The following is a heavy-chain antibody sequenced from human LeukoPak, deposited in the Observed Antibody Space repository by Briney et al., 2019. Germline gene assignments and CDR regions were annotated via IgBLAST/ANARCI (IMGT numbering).Heavy chain of an antibody. Sequence: SETLSLTCTVSGGSISSYYWSWIRQPPGKGLKWIGNIYYSGYTTYSPSLRSRVTISVDTSKNQFSLKLSSVTAADTAVYYCARETSQKGAHYMDVWGKGTTITIFS. CDR3: ARETSQKGAHYMDV. J-gene: IGHJ6*03. CDR2: IYYSGYT. V-gene: IGHV4-59*01. D-gene: IGHD3-16*01. CDR1: GGSISSYY.